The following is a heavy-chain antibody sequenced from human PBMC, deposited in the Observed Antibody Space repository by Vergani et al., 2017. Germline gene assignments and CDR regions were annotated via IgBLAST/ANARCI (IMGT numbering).Heavy chain of an antibody. V-gene: IGHV4-38-2*02. CDR1: SYSISSGYY. CDR2: IYHSGST. Sequence: QVQLQESGPGLVKPSETLSLTCTVSSYSISSGYYWGWIRQPPGKGLEWIGSIYHSGSTHYNPSLKSRVTISVDTTKNQFSLKLSSVTAADTAVYYCARGVAVAGRYDYYGMDVWGQGTTVTVSS. J-gene: IGHJ6*02. CDR3: ARGVAVAGRYDYYGMDV. D-gene: IGHD6-19*01.